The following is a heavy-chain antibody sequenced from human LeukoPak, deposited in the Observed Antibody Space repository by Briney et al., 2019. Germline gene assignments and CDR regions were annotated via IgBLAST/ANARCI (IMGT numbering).Heavy chain of an antibody. CDR3: ARGMGFGEFSGYYFDY. Sequence: KSSETLSLTCTVSGGSISSGSYYWSWIRQPAGKGLEWIGRIYTSGSTDYNPSLKSRVSISVDTSKNQFSLKLSSVTAADTAVYYCARGMGFGEFSGYYFDYWGQGTLVTVSS. J-gene: IGHJ4*02. CDR2: IYTSGST. V-gene: IGHV4-61*02. CDR1: GGSISSGSYY. D-gene: IGHD3-10*01.